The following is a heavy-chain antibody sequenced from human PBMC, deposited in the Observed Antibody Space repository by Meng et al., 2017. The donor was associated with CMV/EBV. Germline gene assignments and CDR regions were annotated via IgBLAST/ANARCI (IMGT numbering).Heavy chain of an antibody. CDR1: GFTFGDYA. Sequence: GGSLRLSCTASGFTFGDYAMGWVRQAPGKGLEWVGFIRSKAYGGTTEYAASVKGRFTISRDDSKSIAYLQMNSLKTEDTAVYYCARVVEWDYYGMDVWGQGTTVTVSS. V-gene: IGHV3-49*04. CDR2: IRSKAYGGTT. J-gene: IGHJ6*02. CDR3: ARVVEWDYYGMDV. D-gene: IGHD3-3*01.